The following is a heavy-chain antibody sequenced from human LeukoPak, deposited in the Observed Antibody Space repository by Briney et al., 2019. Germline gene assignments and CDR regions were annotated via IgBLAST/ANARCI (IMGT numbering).Heavy chain of an antibody. V-gene: IGHV3-48*03. J-gene: IGHJ4*02. CDR1: GFTFSSYE. D-gene: IGHD6-13*01. Sequence: GGSLRLSCAASGFTFSSYEMNWVRQAPGKGLEWVSYISSSGSTIYYADSVKGRFTISRDNAKNSLYLQMNSLRAEDTAVYYCAREPQQLEEGGDYWGQGTLVTVSS. CDR3: AREPQQLEEGGDY. CDR2: ISSSGSTI.